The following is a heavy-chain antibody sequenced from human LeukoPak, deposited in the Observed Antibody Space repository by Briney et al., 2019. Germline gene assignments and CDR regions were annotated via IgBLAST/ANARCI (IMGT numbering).Heavy chain of an antibody. Sequence: ASVEVSCKASGYTFTGYYMHWVRQAPGQGLEWMGWINPNSGGTNYAQKFQGRVTMARDTSISTAHMELSRLRSDDTAVYYCARVVTIPSGSGSDWGQGTLVTVSS. CDR3: ARVVTIPSGSGSD. CDR2: INPNSGGT. J-gene: IGHJ4*02. V-gene: IGHV1-2*02. D-gene: IGHD3-10*01. CDR1: GYTFTGYY.